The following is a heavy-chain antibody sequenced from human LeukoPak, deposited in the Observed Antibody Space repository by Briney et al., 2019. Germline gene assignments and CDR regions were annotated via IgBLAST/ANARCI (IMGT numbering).Heavy chain of an antibody. Sequence: SETLSLTCTVSGGSISSGGYCWSWIRQHPGKGLEWIGYIYHSGSTYYNPSLKSRVTISVDRSKNQFSLKLSSVTAADTAVYYCARSEVVPYYFDYWGQGTLVTVSS. CDR3: ARSEVVPYYFDY. V-gene: IGHV4-31*03. CDR1: GGSISSGGYC. D-gene: IGHD2-15*01. J-gene: IGHJ4*02. CDR2: IYHSGST.